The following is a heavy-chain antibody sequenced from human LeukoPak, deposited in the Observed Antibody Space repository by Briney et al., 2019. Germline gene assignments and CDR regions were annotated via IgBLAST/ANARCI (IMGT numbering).Heavy chain of an antibody. D-gene: IGHD3-22*01. CDR3: AKDRYYDSSGFVYVFEY. CDR1: GFTFSSYG. Sequence: GGSLRLSCAASGFTFSSYGMHWVRQAPGKGLEWVAFIQYDGSNKYYADSVKGRFTISRDNSKNTLYLQMNSLRAEDTAVYYCAKDRYYDSSGFVYVFEYWGQGTLVTVSS. CDR2: IQYDGSNK. V-gene: IGHV3-30*02. J-gene: IGHJ4*02.